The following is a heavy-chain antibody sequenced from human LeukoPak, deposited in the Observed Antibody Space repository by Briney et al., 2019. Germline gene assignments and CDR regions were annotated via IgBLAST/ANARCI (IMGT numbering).Heavy chain of an antibody. CDR2: IIPIFGTA. D-gene: IGHD7-27*01. Sequence: ASVKVSCKASGGTFISYAISWVRQAPGQGLEWMGGIIPIFGTADYAQKFQGRVTITADESTSTAYMELSSLRSEDTAVYYCARDLPDPYLGIGIPDDYWGQGTLVTVSS. CDR1: GGTFISYA. CDR3: ARDLPDPYLGIGIPDDY. V-gene: IGHV1-69*13. J-gene: IGHJ4*02.